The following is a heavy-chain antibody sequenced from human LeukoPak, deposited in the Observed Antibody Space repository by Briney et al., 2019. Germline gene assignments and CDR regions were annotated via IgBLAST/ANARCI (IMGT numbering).Heavy chain of an antibody. CDR1: GFTFSIYA. CDR2: ISGSGGNT. V-gene: IGHV3-23*01. J-gene: IGHJ5*02. Sequence: GVSLRLFCATSGFTFSIYAMTWVRQAPGKGLEWVSTISGSGGNTYYADSVKGRFTISRDNSKNTLYLQMNRLRAEDTAVYYCAKESTVTPGNVNWFDTWGQGTLVTVSS. CDR3: AKESTVTPGNVNWFDT. D-gene: IGHD4-17*01.